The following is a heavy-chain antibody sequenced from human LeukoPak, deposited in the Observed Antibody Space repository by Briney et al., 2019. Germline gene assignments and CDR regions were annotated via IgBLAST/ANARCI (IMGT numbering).Heavy chain of an antibody. V-gene: IGHV1-2*02. J-gene: IGHJ4*02. Sequence: ASVKVSCKASGYTFTGYYMHWVRQAPGQGLEWVGWINPNSGGTNYAQKFQGRVTMTRDTSISTAYMELSRLRSDDTAVYYCARNQMGIAVAGLFDYWGQGTLVTVSS. D-gene: IGHD6-19*01. CDR2: INPNSGGT. CDR1: GYTFTGYY. CDR3: ARNQMGIAVAGLFDY.